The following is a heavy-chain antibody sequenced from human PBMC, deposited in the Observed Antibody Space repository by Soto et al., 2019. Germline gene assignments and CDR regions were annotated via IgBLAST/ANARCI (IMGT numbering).Heavy chain of an antibody. V-gene: IGHV1-18*01. CDR1: GYTFTSYG. CDR2: IVVGSGNT. D-gene: IGHD5-18*01. CDR3: AREGGGTARVFTGGDCFAP. Sequence: GASVKVSCKASGYTFTSYGITWVRQAPGQGLEWIGWIVVGSGNTNYAQKLQGRVTMTTDTSTSTAYMELRSLRSDDTAVYYCAREGGGTARVFTGGDCFAPGGRGTLVPVPS. J-gene: IGHJ5*02.